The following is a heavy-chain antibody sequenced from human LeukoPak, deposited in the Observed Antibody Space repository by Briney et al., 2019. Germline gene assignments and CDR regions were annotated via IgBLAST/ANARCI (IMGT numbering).Heavy chain of an antibody. CDR1: GFTFSSYE. CDR2: IISSGSTI. D-gene: IGHD2-8*01. CDR3: AREPGFCTNGVCYTRAFDY. V-gene: IGHV3-48*03. Sequence: GGSLRLSCAASGFTFSSYEMNWVRQAPGKGLEWVSYIISSGSTIYYAASVKSRFTISRDNAKNSLYLQMNSLRAEDTAVYYCAREPGFCTNGVCYTRAFDYWGQGTLVTVSS. J-gene: IGHJ4*02.